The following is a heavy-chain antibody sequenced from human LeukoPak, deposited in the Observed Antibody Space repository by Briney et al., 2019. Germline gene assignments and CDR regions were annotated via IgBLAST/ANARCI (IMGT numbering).Heavy chain of an antibody. CDR2: INSNSGGT. V-gene: IGHV1-2*02. CDR3: ARLAATAAYFQH. D-gene: IGHD6-13*01. Sequence: ASVKVSCKASGYTFTDYSLHWVRQAPGQGLEWMGWINSNSGGTNYAQKFQGRVTMTRDTSISTAYMELSRLRSDDTAVYYCARLAATAAYFQHWGQGTLVTVSS. CDR1: GYTFTDYS. J-gene: IGHJ1*01.